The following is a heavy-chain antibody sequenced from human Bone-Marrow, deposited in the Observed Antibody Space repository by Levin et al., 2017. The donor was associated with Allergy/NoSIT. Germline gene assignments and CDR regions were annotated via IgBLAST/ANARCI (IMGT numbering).Heavy chain of an antibody. CDR1: GDSFSNYW. CDR2: IYLGDSDT. V-gene: IGHV5-51*01. J-gene: IGHJ3*02. CDR3: ARHLLPEVRFDAFDI. D-gene: IGHD3-3*01. Sequence: LGESLKISCKGSGDSFSNYWLGWVRPMPGKGLEWMGIIYLGDSDTTYSPSFEGQVTMSADKSTSTAFLQWSSLRASDTAVYYCARHLLPEVRFDAFDIWGQGTMVTVSS.